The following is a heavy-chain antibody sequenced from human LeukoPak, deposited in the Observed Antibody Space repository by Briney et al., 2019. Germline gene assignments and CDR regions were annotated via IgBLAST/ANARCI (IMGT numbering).Heavy chain of an antibody. D-gene: IGHD1/OR15-1a*01. Sequence: ASVKVSCKASGYIFTDYCIHWVRQAPGQGLEWMAWINPKSGDTKCTQNFQGRVTMTRDTSISTAHLELAWLTSDDTAVYYCARGGTLTGTKRGHEYWGQGTLVTVSS. CDR3: ARGGTLTGTKRGHEY. CDR2: INPKSGDT. CDR1: GYIFTDYC. J-gene: IGHJ4*02. V-gene: IGHV1-2*02.